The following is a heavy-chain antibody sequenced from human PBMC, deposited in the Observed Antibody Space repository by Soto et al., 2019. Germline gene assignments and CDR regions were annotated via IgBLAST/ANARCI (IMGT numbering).Heavy chain of an antibody. CDR2: ISYDGSNK. Sequence: GGSLRLSCAASGVTFISYGMHWVRQAPGKGLEWVAVISYDGSNKYYADSVKGRFTISRDNSKNTLYLQMNSLRAEDTAVYYCAKDLNYIWGSYPLGAFDIWGQGTMVTVSS. V-gene: IGHV3-30*18. J-gene: IGHJ3*02. CDR1: GVTFISYG. D-gene: IGHD3-16*02. CDR3: AKDLNYIWGSYPLGAFDI.